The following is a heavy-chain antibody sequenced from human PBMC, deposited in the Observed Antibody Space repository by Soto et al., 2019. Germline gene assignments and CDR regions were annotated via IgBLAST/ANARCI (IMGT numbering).Heavy chain of an antibody. CDR2: ISGSGGST. J-gene: IGHJ4*02. D-gene: IGHD6-19*01. V-gene: IGHV3-23*01. CDR3: ARSSGWYVSDY. CDR1: GFTFSNYA. Sequence: GGSLRLSCAASGFTFSNYAVTWVRQAPGKGLEWVSTISGSGGSTYYADSVKGRFTISRDNSKNTLYLQMNSLRAEDTAVYYCARSSGWYVSDYWGQGTLVTGSS.